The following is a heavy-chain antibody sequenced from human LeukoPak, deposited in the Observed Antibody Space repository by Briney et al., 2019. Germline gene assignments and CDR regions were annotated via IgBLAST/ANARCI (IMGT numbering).Heavy chain of an antibody. CDR1: GGTFSSYA. V-gene: IGHV1-69*05. Sequence: SVKVSCKASGGTFSSYAISWVRQAPGQGLEWMGRIIPIFGTANYAQKFQGRVTITTDESTSTAYMELSSLRSEDTAAYYCARGGSSGFVYWGQGTLVTVSS. CDR2: IIPIFGTA. D-gene: IGHD3-22*01. CDR3: ARGGSSGFVY. J-gene: IGHJ4*02.